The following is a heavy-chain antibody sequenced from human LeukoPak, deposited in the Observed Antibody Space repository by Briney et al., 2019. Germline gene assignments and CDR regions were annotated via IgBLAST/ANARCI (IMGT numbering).Heavy chain of an antibody. CDR1: GFTFSNYW. Sequence: GGSLRLSCAASGFTFSNYWMHWVRQVPGKGLLWVSRIRSDGNSTNYADSVKGRFTISRDNAKNTLYLQMNSLRAEDTAVYYCARGDGNYLLDQWGRGTLVTASS. V-gene: IGHV3-74*01. CDR3: ARGDGNYLLDQ. CDR2: IRSDGNST. D-gene: IGHD5-24*01. J-gene: IGHJ4*02.